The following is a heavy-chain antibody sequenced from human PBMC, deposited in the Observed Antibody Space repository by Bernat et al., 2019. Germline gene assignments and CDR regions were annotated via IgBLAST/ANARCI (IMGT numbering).Heavy chain of an antibody. V-gene: IGHV3-33*01. CDR2: IWYDGSNK. D-gene: IGHD6-19*01. Sequence: QVQLVESGGGVVQPGRSLRLSCAASGFTFSSYGMHWVRQAPGKGLEWVAVIWYDGSNKYYADSVKGRFTIAREKSRNTLCLQMNSRGAEDTGVYYCARGGGIGSGWYFDYWGQGTLVTVSS. CDR3: ARGGGIGSGWYFDY. J-gene: IGHJ4*02. CDR1: GFTFSSYG.